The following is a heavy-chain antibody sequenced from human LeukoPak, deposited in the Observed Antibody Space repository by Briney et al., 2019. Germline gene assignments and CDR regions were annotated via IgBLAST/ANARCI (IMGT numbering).Heavy chain of an antibody. J-gene: IGHJ6*02. CDR1: GFTFDDYT. Sequence: GGSLRLSCAASGFTFDDYTMHWVRQAPGKGLEWVSLISWDGGSTYYADSVKGRFTISRDNSKNSLYLQMNSLRTEDTALYYCAKGNGEQGYYSYYGMDVWGQGTTVTVSS. D-gene: IGHD4-17*01. CDR3: AKGNGEQGYYSYYGMDV. CDR2: ISWDGGST. V-gene: IGHV3-43*01.